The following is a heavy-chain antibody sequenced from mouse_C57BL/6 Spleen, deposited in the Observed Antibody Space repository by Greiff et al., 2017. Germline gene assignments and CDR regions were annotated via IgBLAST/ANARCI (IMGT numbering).Heavy chain of an antibody. CDR1: GYAFSSYW. Sequence: VQLQQSGAELVKPGASVKISCKASGYAFSSYWMNWVKQRPGKGLEWIGQIYPGDGDTNYNGKFKGKATLTADKSSSTASMQLSSLTSEDSAVYFCARQTPGTRAMDYWGQGASVTVSS. CDR3: ARQTPGTRAMDY. V-gene: IGHV1-80*01. D-gene: IGHD4-1*01. J-gene: IGHJ4*01. CDR2: IYPGDGDT.